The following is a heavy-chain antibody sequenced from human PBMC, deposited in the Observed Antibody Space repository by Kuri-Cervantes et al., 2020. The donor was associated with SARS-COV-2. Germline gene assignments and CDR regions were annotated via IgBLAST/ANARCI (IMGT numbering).Heavy chain of an antibody. CDR2: ISSSSSYI. CDR1: GFTFSSYR. CDR3: VKGTAFGFRTTVTELWFDP. V-gene: IGHV3-21*01. J-gene: IGHJ5*02. D-gene: IGHD4-11*01. Sequence: GESLKISCAASGFTFSSYRMNWVRQAPGKGLEWVSSISSSSSYIYYADSVKGRFTISRDNSKNTLYLQMNSLRAEDTAVYYCVKGTAFGFRTTVTELWFDPWGQGTLVTVSS.